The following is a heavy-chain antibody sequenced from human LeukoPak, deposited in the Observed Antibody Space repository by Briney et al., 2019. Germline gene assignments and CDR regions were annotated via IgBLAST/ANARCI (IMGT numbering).Heavy chain of an antibody. CDR1: GFTFRTYW. D-gene: IGHD3-16*02. CDR3: AIEIVDGFDY. CDR2: ISGDGRST. Sequence: GGSLRLSCAASGFTFRTYWMHWVRRAPGKGLIWVSRISGDGRSTSYADSVKGRFTISRDNAKNTLYLQMNSLRAEDTAVYYCAIEIVDGFDYWGQGTLVTVSS. J-gene: IGHJ4*02. V-gene: IGHV3-74*01.